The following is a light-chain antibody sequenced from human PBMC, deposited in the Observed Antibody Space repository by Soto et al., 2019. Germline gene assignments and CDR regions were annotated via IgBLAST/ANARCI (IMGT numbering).Light chain of an antibody. Sequence: EIVLTQSPGTLSLSPGERATLSCWASQSVSSSYFAWYQQKPGQAPRLLISATSSRATGIPDRFSGSGSGTDFTLTISRLEPEDFAVYYCQQYVASPYTFGQGTKLEIK. CDR3: QQYVASPYT. CDR2: ATS. J-gene: IGKJ2*01. V-gene: IGKV3-20*01. CDR1: QSVSSSY.